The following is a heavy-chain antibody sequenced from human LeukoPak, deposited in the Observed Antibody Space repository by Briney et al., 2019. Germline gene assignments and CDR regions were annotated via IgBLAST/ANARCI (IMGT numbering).Heavy chain of an antibody. V-gene: IGHV4-59*01. Sequence: TSSETLSLTCTVSGGSISSYYWSWIRQPPGKGLEWIGYIYYSGSTNYNPSLKSRVTISVDTSKNQFSLKLSSVTAADTAVYYCARDVGVYYGSGSYLRERWFDPWGQGTLVTVSS. CDR2: IYYSGST. CDR1: GGSISSYY. D-gene: IGHD3-10*01. J-gene: IGHJ5*02. CDR3: ARDVGVYYGSGSYLRERWFDP.